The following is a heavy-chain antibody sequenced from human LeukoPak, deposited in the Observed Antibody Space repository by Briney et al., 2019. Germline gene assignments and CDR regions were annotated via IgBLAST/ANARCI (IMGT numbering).Heavy chain of an antibody. CDR3: ARAPITAAGGYYFDY. CDR2: INHSGST. Sequence: SDTLSLTCAVYGGSFSGYYWRWIRQPPGKGLEWIGEINHSGSTNYTPPLKSRVTISVDTSKNQFSLKLSSVTAADTAVYYCARAPITAAGGYYFDYWGQGTLVTVSS. V-gene: IGHV4-34*01. CDR1: GGSFSGYY. J-gene: IGHJ4*02. D-gene: IGHD6-13*01.